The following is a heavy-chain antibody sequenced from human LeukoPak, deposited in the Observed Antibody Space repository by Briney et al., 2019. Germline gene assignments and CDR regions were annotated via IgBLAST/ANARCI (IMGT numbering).Heavy chain of an antibody. D-gene: IGHD6-13*01. CDR2: INHSGST. Sequence: PSETLSLTCAVYGGSFSGYYWSWIRQPPGKGLEWIGEINHSGSTNYNPSLKSRVTISVDTSKNQFSLKLSSVTAADTAVYYCARVSSSWYGRAFDIWGQGTMATVSS. J-gene: IGHJ3*02. V-gene: IGHV4-34*01. CDR3: ARVSSSWYGRAFDI. CDR1: GGSFSGYY.